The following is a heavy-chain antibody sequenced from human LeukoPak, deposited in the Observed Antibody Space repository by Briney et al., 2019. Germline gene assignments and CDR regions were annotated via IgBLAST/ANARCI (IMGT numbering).Heavy chain of an antibody. D-gene: IGHD3-10*01. J-gene: IGHJ4*02. CDR3: ARVGSDFDY. CDR1: GLTVSSNY. V-gene: IGHV3-66*01. Sequence: GGSLRLSCAASGLTVSSNYMSCVRQAPGKGLEWVSVIYSGGSTYYADSVKGRFTISRDNSKNTLYLQMYSLRAEDTAAYYCARVGSDFDYWGQGTLVTVSS. CDR2: IYSGGST.